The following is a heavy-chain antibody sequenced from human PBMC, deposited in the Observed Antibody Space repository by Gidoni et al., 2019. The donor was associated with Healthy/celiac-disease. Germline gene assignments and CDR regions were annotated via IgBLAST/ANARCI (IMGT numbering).Heavy chain of an antibody. V-gene: IGHV3-21*06. Sequence: EVQLVESGGGLVKPGGSLRISCAASGFTFSSYSMNWVRQAPGKGLEWVSSISSSSSYIYYADSVKGRFTISRDNAKNSLYLQMNSLRAEDMAVYYCARDGFRRRVGVIYNWFDPWGQGTLVTVSS. CDR2: ISSSSSYI. J-gene: IGHJ5*02. CDR3: ARDGFRRRVGVIYNWFDP. CDR1: GFTFSSYS. D-gene: IGHD3-10*01.